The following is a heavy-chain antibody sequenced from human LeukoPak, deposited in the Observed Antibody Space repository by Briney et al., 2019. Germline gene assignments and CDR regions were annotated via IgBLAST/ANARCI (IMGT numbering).Heavy chain of an antibody. CDR3: AIGARSYSTCPLYIGEF. Sequence: PGGSLRLSCEVSGVMFNTFGMHWVRQAPGKGREWVAFIRYDGSSSFYADSVKGRFTISRDDSKDTVYVQMTSLRPEDTAVYYCAIGARSYSTCPLYIGEFWGQGTPVTVSS. CDR2: IRYDGSSS. J-gene: IGHJ4*02. CDR1: GVMFNTFG. V-gene: IGHV3-30*02. D-gene: IGHD4/OR15-4a*01.